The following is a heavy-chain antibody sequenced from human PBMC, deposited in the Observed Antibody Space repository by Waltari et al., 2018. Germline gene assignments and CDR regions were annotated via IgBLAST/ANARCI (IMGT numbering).Heavy chain of an antibody. CDR3: ANRGVGNYFKYFRL. CDR2: IYISGAV. V-gene: IGHV4-61*02. D-gene: IGHD1-7*01. CDR1: GEPISDDVSRWTY. Sequence: QVQLQESGPGLVKPTHTLSLTCTVSGEPISDDVSRWTYWTWIRQSAGKGLEWIGHIYISGAVDYTPSLRSRVTISLDTPKSHFTLKLTSVTAADTAVYYCANRGVGNYFKYFRLWSPGTLVTVSS. J-gene: IGHJ1*01.